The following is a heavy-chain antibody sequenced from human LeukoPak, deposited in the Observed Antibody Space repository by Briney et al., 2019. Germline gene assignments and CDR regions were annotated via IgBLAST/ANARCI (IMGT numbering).Heavy chain of an antibody. CDR3: VKDSSSGNYFDY. CDR1: GFTFSRYA. V-gene: IGHV3-64D*06. D-gene: IGHD3-10*01. J-gene: IGHJ4*02. CDR2: ISSNGGST. Sequence: GGSQRLSCSASGFTFSRYAMHWVRQAPGKGLEYVSAISSNGGSTYYADSVKGRFTISRDNSRNTLHLQMSSLRVEDTAVYYCVKDSSSGNYFDYWGQGTLVTVSS.